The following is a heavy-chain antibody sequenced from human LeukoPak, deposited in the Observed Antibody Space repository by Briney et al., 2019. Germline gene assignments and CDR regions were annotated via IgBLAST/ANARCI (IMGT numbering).Heavy chain of an antibody. CDR1: GYTFTGYY. D-gene: IGHD3-22*01. J-gene: IGHJ4*02. CDR2: INPNSGGT. Sequence: ASVKVSCKASGYTFTGYYMHWVRQAPGQGLEWMGWINPNSGGTNYAQKFQGRVTMTRDTSISTAYMELSRLRSDDTAVYYCARAPSYYYDSSGYYRPLAPFDYWGQGTLVIVSS. CDR3: ARAPSYYYDSSGYYRPLAPFDY. V-gene: IGHV1-2*02.